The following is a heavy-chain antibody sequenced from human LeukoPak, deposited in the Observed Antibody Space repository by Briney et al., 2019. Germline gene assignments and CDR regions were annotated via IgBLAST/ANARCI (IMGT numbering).Heavy chain of an antibody. D-gene: IGHD4-17*01. J-gene: IGHJ4*02. Sequence: GGSLRLSCAASGFTFSSYGMHWVRQAPGKGLEWVAVISYDGSNKYYADSVKGRFTISRDYSKNTLYLQMNSLRAEDTAVYYCAKGVSTTVTTGFDYWGQGTLVTVSS. CDR3: AKGVSTTVTTGFDY. V-gene: IGHV3-30*18. CDR1: GFTFSSYG. CDR2: ISYDGSNK.